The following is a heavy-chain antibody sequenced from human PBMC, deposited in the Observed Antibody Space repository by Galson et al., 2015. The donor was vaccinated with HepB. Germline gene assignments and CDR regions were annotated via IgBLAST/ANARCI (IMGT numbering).Heavy chain of an antibody. J-gene: IGHJ6*03. D-gene: IGHD3-10*01. CDR3: ARMGGSGTYYYYMDV. Sequence: SETLSLTCCVSGGSISSGGYYWSWIRQPPGKGLEWIGEIYYSGSTNYNLSLKSRVTMSVDKSKNQFSLKLSSVTAADTALYYCARMGGSGTYYYYMDVWGKGTTVTASS. V-gene: IGHV4-39*07. CDR2: IYYSGST. CDR1: GGSISSGGYY.